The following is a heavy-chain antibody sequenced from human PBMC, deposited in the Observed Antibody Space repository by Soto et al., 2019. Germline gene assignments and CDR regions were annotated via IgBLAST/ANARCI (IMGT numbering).Heavy chain of an antibody. D-gene: IGHD1-1*01. CDR3: ARGTTKGYYYYYGMDV. CDR2: IYYSGST. J-gene: IGHJ6*02. Sequence: PSETLSLTCTVSGGSISSYYWSWIRQPSGKGLEWIGYIYYSGSTNYNPSLKSRVTISVDTSKNQFSLKLSSVTAADTAVYYCARGTTKGYYYYYGMDVWGQGTTVTVSS. V-gene: IGHV4-59*01. CDR1: GGSISSYY.